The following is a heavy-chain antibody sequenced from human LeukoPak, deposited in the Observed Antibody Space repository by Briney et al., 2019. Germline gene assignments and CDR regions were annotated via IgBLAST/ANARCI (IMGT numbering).Heavy chain of an antibody. CDR3: ARDYTYLPGVPLKAFHP. Sequence: MPSETLSLTCSVSGGSITSTSYYGVWVRQPPGKGLEWIGRIYFSGRTCYSPSLKSRVSLSIDTSKSQFSLNLTSVTAADSAIYYFARDYTYLPGVPLKAFHPWGPGSLVVVSS. CDR1: GGSITSTSYY. CDR2: IYFSGRT. V-gene: IGHV4-39*07. J-gene: IGHJ5*02. D-gene: IGHD2-21*01.